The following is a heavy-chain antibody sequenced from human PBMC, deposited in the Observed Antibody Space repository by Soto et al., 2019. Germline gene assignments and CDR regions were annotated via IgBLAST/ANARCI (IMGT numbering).Heavy chain of an antibody. J-gene: IGHJ6*02. Sequence: EVQLVESGGGFIYPGGSLRLSCAASGLTISNSWMNWVRQAPGKGLEWVGRIKTNTEGGTTDYAAAVKGRFTVSREDSKNPLYLQMNSLRTEDTAVYYCTTGSVEGVWGQGTTVTVSS. V-gene: IGHV3-15*07. CDR3: TTGSVEGV. D-gene: IGHD2-15*01. CDR1: GLTISNSW. CDR2: IKTNTEGGTT.